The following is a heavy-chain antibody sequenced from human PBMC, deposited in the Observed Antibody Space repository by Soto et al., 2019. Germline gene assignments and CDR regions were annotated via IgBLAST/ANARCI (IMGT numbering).Heavy chain of an antibody. J-gene: IGHJ6*03. CDR1: GFTFSSYG. CDR2: ISYDGSNK. D-gene: IGHD2-2*01. Sequence: GGSLRLSCAASGFTFSSYGMHWVRQAPGKGLEWVAVISYDGSNKYYADSVKGRFTISRDNSKNTLYLQMNSLRAEDTAVYYCAKDPLYCSSTSCNNYYYYYMDVWGKGTTVTVSS. CDR3: AKDPLYCSSTSCNNYYYYYMDV. V-gene: IGHV3-30*18.